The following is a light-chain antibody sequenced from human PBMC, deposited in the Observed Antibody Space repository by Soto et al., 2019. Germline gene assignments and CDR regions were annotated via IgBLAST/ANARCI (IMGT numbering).Light chain of an antibody. J-gene: IGKJ5*01. CDR2: GAS. Sequence: ESVLTHSPGTLSLSPGERATLSCRASQTINNNYLAWYQQKPGQAPRLLIYGASSGATGIPDRFSGSGSGTDFTLTITSLEPEDFAVYYCQQYATSPITFGQGTRLEIK. CDR3: QQYATSPIT. CDR1: QTINNNY. V-gene: IGKV3-20*01.